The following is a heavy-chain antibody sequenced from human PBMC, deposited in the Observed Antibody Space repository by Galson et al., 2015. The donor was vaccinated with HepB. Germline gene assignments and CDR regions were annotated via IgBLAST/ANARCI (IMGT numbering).Heavy chain of an antibody. Sequence: SLRLSCAASGFTFRNYGMHWVRQAPGKGLEWVAVISFDGSHKYYADSVKGRFSISRDNSKNTLYLQMNSLRAEDTAVYYCAKDGGFCSNGFCGMDLWGKGTTITVSS. CDR2: ISFDGSHK. CDR1: GFTFRNYG. CDR3: AKDGGFCSNGFCGMDL. V-gene: IGHV3-30*18. J-gene: IGHJ6*04. D-gene: IGHD2-8*01.